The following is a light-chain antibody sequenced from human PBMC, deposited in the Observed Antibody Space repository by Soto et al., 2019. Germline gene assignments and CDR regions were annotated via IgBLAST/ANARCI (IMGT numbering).Light chain of an antibody. V-gene: IGKV3D-15*02. CDR1: QSVSSH. CDR3: QHHDSSPTWT. J-gene: IGKJ1*01. Sequence: IVMTQSPATLSVSPGERATFSCRASQSVSSHLAWYQQKSGQPPRLLIYDASNRATGIPARFSGSGSGTDFTLTISRLEPEDFAVYYCQHHDSSPTWTFGQGTKVDIK. CDR2: DAS.